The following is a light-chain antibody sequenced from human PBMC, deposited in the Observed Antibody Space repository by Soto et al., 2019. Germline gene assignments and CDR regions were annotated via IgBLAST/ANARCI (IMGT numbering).Light chain of an antibody. Sequence: EIVLTQSPATLSMSPGERAALSCRASQSVGIHLAWYQQKPGQAPRLLLYSASTRAAGIPPRFSASGSGTEFTLTISSLQYEDFAVYYCQQYNNWPLTFGPGTRVDIK. CDR3: QQYNNWPLT. CDR1: QSVGIH. CDR2: SAS. V-gene: IGKV3-15*01. J-gene: IGKJ3*01.